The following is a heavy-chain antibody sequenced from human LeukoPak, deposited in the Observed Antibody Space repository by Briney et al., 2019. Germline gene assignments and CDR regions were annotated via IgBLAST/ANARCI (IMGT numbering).Heavy chain of an antibody. V-gene: IGHV3-7*01. J-gene: IGHJ6*02. CDR3: ARDLPIVEGPADQLLYYYYYGMDV. CDR2: IKQDGSEK. Sequence: PGGSLRLSCAASGFTFSSYWMSWVRQAPGKGLEWVANIKQDGSEKYYVDSVKGRFTISRDNAKNTLYLQMNSLRAEDTAVYYCARDLPIVEGPADQLLYYYYYGMDVWGQGTTVTVSS. D-gene: IGHD2-2*01. CDR1: GFTFSSYW.